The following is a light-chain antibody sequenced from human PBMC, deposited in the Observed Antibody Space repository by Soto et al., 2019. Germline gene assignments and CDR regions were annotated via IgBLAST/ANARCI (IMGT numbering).Light chain of an antibody. V-gene: IGKV3-20*01. CDR1: QSLSSSS. Sequence: EIVLTQSPGTLSLSPGERATLSCRASQSLSSSSLAWYQQKPGQAPRLLIHAASSRTTSIPDMFSASGSRTDFTLTSSRLEPEDFAIYYCQHYGSSALYTFGQGTKLEIK. CDR2: AAS. J-gene: IGKJ2*01. CDR3: QHYGSSALYT.